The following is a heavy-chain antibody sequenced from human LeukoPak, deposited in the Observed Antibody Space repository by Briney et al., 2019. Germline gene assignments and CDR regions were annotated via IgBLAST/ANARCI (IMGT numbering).Heavy chain of an antibody. CDR3: ARDPYYFDRSGYFVFDI. J-gene: IGHJ3*02. V-gene: IGHV4-39*07. D-gene: IGHD3-22*01. Sequence: SETLSLTCTVSGGSVSSSSYYWGWIRQPPGKGLEWIGSIFYSGKTFYHPSLKSRVTISVDTSKNQFSLKLSSVTAADTAVYYCARDPYYFDRSGYFVFDIWGQGTMVTVSS. CDR2: IFYSGKT. CDR1: GGSVSSSSYY.